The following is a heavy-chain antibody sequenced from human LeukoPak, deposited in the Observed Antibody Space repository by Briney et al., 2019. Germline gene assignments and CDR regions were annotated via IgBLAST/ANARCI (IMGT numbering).Heavy chain of an antibody. V-gene: IGHV1-69*04. CDR1: GGTFSSYA. Sequence: SVKVSCKASGGTFSSYAISWVRQAPGQGLEWMGRIIPILGIANYAQKFQGRVAITADKSTSTAYMELSSLRSEATAVYYCAREEGLFVVAPAAPSWFDPWGQGTLVTVSS. CDR2: IIPILGIA. CDR3: AREEGLFVVAPAAPSWFDP. D-gene: IGHD2-2*01. J-gene: IGHJ5*02.